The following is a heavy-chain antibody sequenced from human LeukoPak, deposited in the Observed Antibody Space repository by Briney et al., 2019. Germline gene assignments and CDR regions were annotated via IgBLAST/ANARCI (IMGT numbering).Heavy chain of an antibody. D-gene: IGHD3-10*01. CDR1: RGSISGFY. J-gene: IGHJ4*02. CDR2: IYYSGSS. V-gene: IGHV4-59*08. CDR3: ARNRASGTPYFDY. Sequence: PSKTLSLTCTISRGSISGFYWSWIRQPPGKGLEWIGYIYYSGSSNYNPSLKSRVTISVDTSKDQFSLKLSSVTAADTAVYYCARNRASGTPYFDYWGQGLLVTVSS.